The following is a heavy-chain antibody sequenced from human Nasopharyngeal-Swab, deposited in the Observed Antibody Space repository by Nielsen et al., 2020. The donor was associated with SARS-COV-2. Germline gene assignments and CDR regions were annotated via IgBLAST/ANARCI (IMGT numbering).Heavy chain of an antibody. J-gene: IGHJ6*02. V-gene: IGHV3-23*01. CDR2: ISGSGGST. Sequence: GGSLRLSCAASGFTFSSYAMSWVRQAPGKGLEWVSAISGSGGSTYYADSVKGRFTISRDNSKNTLYLQMNSLRAEDTAVYYCAKLAGSGILTGLRWGMDVWGQGTTVTVSS. CDR3: AKLAGSGILTGLRWGMDV. D-gene: IGHD3-9*01. CDR1: GFTFSSYA.